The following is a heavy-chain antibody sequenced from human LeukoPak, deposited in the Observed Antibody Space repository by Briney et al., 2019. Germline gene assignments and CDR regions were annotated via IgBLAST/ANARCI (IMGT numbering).Heavy chain of an antibody. V-gene: IGHV4-61*02. Sequence: SQTLSLTCTVSGGSISSGSYYWSWIRQPAGKGLEWIGRIYTSGSTNYNPSLKSRVTISVDTSKNQFSLKLSSVTAADTAVYYCARGPYYDYVWGHDMDVWGKGTTVTVSS. CDR2: IYTSGST. J-gene: IGHJ6*03. CDR1: GGSISSGSYY. CDR3: ARGPYYDYVWGHDMDV. D-gene: IGHD3-16*01.